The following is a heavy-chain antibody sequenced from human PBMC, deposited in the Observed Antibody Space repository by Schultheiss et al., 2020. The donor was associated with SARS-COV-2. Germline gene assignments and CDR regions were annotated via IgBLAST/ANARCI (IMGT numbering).Heavy chain of an antibody. J-gene: IGHJ6*03. D-gene: IGHD3-10*01. V-gene: IGHV4-59*08. Sequence: SETLSLTCTVSGGSISSYYWSWIRQPPGKGLEWIGYIYYSGSTNYNPSLKSRVFMSVDTSKNQFSLKLNSVTAADTAVYYCARVSYYGSGSYGYYYYMDVWGKGTTVTVSS. CDR3: ARVSYYGSGSYGYYYYMDV. CDR2: IYYSGST. CDR1: GGSISSYY.